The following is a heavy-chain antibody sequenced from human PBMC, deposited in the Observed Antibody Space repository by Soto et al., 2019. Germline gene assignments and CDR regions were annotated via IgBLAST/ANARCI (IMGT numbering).Heavy chain of an antibody. V-gene: IGHV3-30*18. J-gene: IGHJ6*02. Sequence: QVQLVESGGGVVQPGRSLRLSCAASGFTFSSYGMHWVRQAPGKGLEWVAVISYDGSNKYYADSVKGRFTISRDNSKNTLYLQMSSLRAADTAVYYCANDFSQSGTPDYSYYGMDVWGQGTTVTVSS. CDR2: ISYDGSNK. CDR3: ANDFSQSGTPDYSYYGMDV. CDR1: GFTFSSYG. D-gene: IGHD5-12*01.